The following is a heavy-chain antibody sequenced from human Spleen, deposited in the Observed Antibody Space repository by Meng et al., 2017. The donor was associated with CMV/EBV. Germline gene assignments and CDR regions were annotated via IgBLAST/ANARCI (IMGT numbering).Heavy chain of an antibody. CDR1: ESLSGYY. V-gene: IGHV4-34*01. J-gene: IGHJ4*02. D-gene: IGHD2-15*01. Sequence: ESLSGYYWSWIRQPPGKGPEWVGEISQIEGTNYNPSLKSRVTMSLDTSKNHFSLRLTSVTAADTAVYYCARTVAFVAPPATNYYFDFWGQGALVTVSS. CDR3: ARTVAFVAPPATNYYFDF. CDR2: ISQIEGT.